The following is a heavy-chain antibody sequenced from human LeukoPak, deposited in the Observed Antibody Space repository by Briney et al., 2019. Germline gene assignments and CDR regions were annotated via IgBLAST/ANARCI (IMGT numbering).Heavy chain of an antibody. CDR3: ARAMTS. J-gene: IGHJ4*02. CDR1: GFTFSNYE. D-gene: IGHD4-11*01. Sequence: PGGSLRLSCTASGFTFSNYEMNWVRQAPGKGLEWVSHISSSGTIIYYADSVKGRFTISRDNAKNSLYLQMNSLRAEDTAVYYCARAMTSWGQGTLVTVSS. V-gene: IGHV3-48*03. CDR2: ISSSGTII.